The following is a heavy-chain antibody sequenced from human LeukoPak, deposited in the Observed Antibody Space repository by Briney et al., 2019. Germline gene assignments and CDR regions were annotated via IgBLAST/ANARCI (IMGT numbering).Heavy chain of an antibody. CDR1: GFTFSSYW. D-gene: IGHD2-8*01. Sequence: QSGGSLRLSCAASGFTFSSYWMSWVRQAPGKGLEWVAYINKDGSETYYVDSVKGRFTISRDNAKNSLYLQMNSLRAEDTAVYYCARRRCNAYHYYFDYWGQGTLVTVSS. J-gene: IGHJ4*02. V-gene: IGHV3-7*01. CDR3: ARRRCNAYHYYFDY. CDR2: INKDGSET.